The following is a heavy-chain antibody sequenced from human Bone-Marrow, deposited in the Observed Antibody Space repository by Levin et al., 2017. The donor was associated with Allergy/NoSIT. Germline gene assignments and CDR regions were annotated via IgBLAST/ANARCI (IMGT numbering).Heavy chain of an antibody. CDR2: IKSQTDGGTI. J-gene: IGHJ4*02. CDR1: GFVFTNAW. CDR3: TTDRGHYGNYDDY. D-gene: IGHD4-11*01. V-gene: IGHV3-15*01. Sequence: AGGSLRLSCAASGFVFTNAWMNWVRQAPGKGLEWVARIKSQTDGGTIDYAAPVRGRFTISRDDSKKILHLQMDSLKTEDTAVYFCTTDRGHYGNYDDYWGQGTLVTVSS.